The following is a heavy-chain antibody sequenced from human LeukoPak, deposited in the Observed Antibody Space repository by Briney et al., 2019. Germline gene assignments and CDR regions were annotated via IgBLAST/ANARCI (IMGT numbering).Heavy chain of an antibody. Sequence: GGSLRLSCAASGFTFSSYGMHWVPQAPGKALEWVAVISYDGSNKYYADSVKGRFTISRDNSKNTLYLQMNSLRAEDTAVYYCARDQVYAFWSGRFDYYYYMDVWGKGTTVTVSS. D-gene: IGHD3-3*01. CDR1: GFTFSSYG. J-gene: IGHJ6*03. CDR2: ISYDGSNK. V-gene: IGHV3-30*03. CDR3: ARDQVYAFWSGRFDYYYYMDV.